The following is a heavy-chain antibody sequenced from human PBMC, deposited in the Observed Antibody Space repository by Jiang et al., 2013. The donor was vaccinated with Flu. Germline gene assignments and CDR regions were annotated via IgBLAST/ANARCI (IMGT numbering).Heavy chain of an antibody. CDR3: ARRVGRSTSPYGSGSHFDY. V-gene: IGHV5-51*01. J-gene: IGHJ4*02. CDR1: GYSFTSYW. CDR2: IYPGDSDT. D-gene: IGHD3-10*01. Sequence: LKISCKGSGYSFTSYWIGWVRRMPGKGLEWMGIIYPGDSDTRYSPSFQGQVTISADKSISTAYLQWSSLKASDTAMYYCARRVGRSTSPYGSGSHFDYWGQGTLVTVSS.